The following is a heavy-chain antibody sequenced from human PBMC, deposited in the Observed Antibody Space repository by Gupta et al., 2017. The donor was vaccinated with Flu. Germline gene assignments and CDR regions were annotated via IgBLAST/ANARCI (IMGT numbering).Heavy chain of an antibody. CDR1: GSSFAGVA. CDR3: AKDGGWITATGEGWADH. J-gene: IGHJ4*02. V-gene: IGHV3-23*01. Sequence: EVHLLESGGGLVQPGGSLRLSCEASGSSFAGVAMNWVRQPPGKGLEWVSAISGSGCTRYSADSVKGRFTISRDNSKKTLYLQMNSLRVDDTAVYYCAKDGGWITATGEGWADHWGQGTVVTVSS. CDR2: ISGSGCTR. D-gene: IGHD6-13*01.